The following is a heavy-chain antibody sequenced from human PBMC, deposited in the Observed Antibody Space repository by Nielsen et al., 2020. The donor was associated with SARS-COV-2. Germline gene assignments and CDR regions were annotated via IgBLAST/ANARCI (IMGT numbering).Heavy chain of an antibody. CDR3: AKEETTVTRYYYYYYGMDV. Sequence: GESLKISCAASGFTFSSYEMNWVRQAPGKGLEWVSYISSSGSTIYYADSVKGRFTISRDNAKNSLYLQMNSLRAEDTAVYYCAKEETTVTRYYYYYYGMDVWGQGTTVTVSS. D-gene: IGHD4-17*01. CDR1: GFTFSSYE. V-gene: IGHV3-48*03. CDR2: ISSSGSTI. J-gene: IGHJ6*02.